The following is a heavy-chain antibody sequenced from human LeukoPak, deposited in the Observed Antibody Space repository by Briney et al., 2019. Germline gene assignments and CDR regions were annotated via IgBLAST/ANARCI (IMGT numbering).Heavy chain of an antibody. J-gene: IGHJ6*02. D-gene: IGHD3-10*01. CDR1: GGSFSGYY. CDR2: INHSGST. V-gene: IGHV4-34*01. CDR3: AREVINMVRGVLYYYGVDV. Sequence: SETLSLTCAVYGGSFSGYYWSWIRQPPGKGLEWIGEINHSGSTNYNPSLKSRVTISVDTSKNQFSLKLSSVTAADTAVYYCAREVINMVRGVLYYYGVDVWGQGTTVTVSS.